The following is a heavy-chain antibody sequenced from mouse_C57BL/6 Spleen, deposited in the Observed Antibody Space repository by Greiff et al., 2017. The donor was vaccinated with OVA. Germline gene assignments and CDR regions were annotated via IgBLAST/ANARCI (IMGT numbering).Heavy chain of an antibody. CDR3: ARHGYERYFDY. CDR1: GFTFSSYG. J-gene: IGHJ2*01. Sequence: EVKLVESGGDLVKPGGSLKLSCAASGFTFSSYGMSWVRQTPDKRLEWVATISSGGSYTYYPDSVKGRFTISRDNAKNTLYLQMSSLKSEDTAMYYCARHGYERYFDYWGQGTTLTVSS. V-gene: IGHV5-6*02. CDR2: ISSGGSYT. D-gene: IGHD2-2*01.